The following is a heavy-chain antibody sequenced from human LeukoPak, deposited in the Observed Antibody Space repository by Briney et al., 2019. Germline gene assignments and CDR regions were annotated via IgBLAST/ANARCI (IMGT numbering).Heavy chain of an antibody. CDR3: ARVRRSSGWYGIWDDAFDI. J-gene: IGHJ3*02. Sequence: ASVKVSCKASGYTFTSHGISWVRRAPGQGLEWMGWISTYNGNTNYAQKLQGRVSMTTDTSTSTAYMDLRSLRSDDTAVYYCARVRRSSGWYGIWDDAFDIWGQGTMVTVSS. V-gene: IGHV1-18*01. D-gene: IGHD6-19*01. CDR2: ISTYNGNT. CDR1: GYTFTSHG.